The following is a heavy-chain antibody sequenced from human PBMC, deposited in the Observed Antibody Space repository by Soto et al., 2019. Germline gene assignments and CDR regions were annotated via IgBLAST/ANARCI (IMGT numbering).Heavy chain of an antibody. CDR2: IDWDDEK. CDR1: GFSLTSSGMC. D-gene: IGHD2-8*02. CDR3: ARMEYAGGSVRTAYSFYGVGV. Sequence: SGPTLVNPTQTLTLTCTFSGFSLTSSGMCVNWIRQSPGRALEWLALIDWDDEKYYSTSLTTRLTISKDTTKNLVVLIMTNMDPDDTATYFCARMEYAGGSVRTAYSFYGVGVWGLGTTVTVSS. J-gene: IGHJ6*02. V-gene: IGHV2-70*01.